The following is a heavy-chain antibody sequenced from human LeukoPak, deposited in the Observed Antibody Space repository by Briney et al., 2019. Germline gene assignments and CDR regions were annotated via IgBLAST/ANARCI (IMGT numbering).Heavy chain of an antibody. Sequence: PGGSLRLSCAASGFTFSSYEMNWVRQAPGKGLEWVSYISSSGSTIYYADSVKGRFTISRDNSKNTLYLQMNSLRAEDTAVYYCAKSCNWNDAAGTGCAFDIWGQGTMVTVSS. D-gene: IGHD1-1*01. CDR3: AKSCNWNDAAGTGCAFDI. CDR1: GFTFSSYE. CDR2: ISSSGSTI. J-gene: IGHJ3*02. V-gene: IGHV3-48*03.